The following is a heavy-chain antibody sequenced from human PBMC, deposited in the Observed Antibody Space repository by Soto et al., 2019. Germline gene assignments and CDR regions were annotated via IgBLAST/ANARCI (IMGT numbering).Heavy chain of an antibody. V-gene: IGHV4-59*02. CDR1: GASVSRNY. Sequence: PSETLSLTCSVSGASVSRNYWGWIRQIPGKGLEFIGHIRHTGETTESPSLNSRIVLSIDTSHNRFSLKLFSMTAADTAVYFCARLAYDSVWNSYYFDLWGQGSLVTVPS. CDR2: IRHTGET. D-gene: IGHD1-7*01. J-gene: IGHJ4*02. CDR3: ARLAYDSVWNSYYFDL.